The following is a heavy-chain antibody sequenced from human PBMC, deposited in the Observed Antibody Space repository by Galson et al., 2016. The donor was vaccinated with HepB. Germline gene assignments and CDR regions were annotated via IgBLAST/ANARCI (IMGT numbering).Heavy chain of an antibody. V-gene: IGHV3-53*01. J-gene: IGHJ4*02. CDR2: IYSGGDT. D-gene: IGHD1-26*01. CDR1: GFTVSNNY. CDR3: AREAGGSYLSD. Sequence: SLRLSCAASGFTVSNNYMRWIRQAPGKGLEWVSFIYSGGDTYYADSVRGRFTISRDNSKNTLYLQMNSLRAEDTAVYYCAREAGGSYLSDWGQGTLVTVSS.